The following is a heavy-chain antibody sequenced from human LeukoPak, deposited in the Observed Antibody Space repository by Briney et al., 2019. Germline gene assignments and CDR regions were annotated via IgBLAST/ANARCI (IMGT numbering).Heavy chain of an antibody. CDR1: GYSFTSYW. Sequence: GESLKISCKGPGYSFTSYWIGWVRQMPGKGLEWLGIIYPGDSDTRYSPSFQGQVTISADKSISTPYLQWSSLKASDTAMYYCARHGLWFGELSNDYWGQGTLVTVSS. D-gene: IGHD3-10*01. J-gene: IGHJ4*02. CDR2: IYPGDSDT. CDR3: ARHGLWFGELSNDY. V-gene: IGHV5-51*01.